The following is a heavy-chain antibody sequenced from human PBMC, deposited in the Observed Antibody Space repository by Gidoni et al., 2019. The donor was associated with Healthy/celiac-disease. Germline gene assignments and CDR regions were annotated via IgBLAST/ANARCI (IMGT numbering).Heavy chain of an antibody. CDR3: ARGGQYYGSGSYYLGLDY. Sequence: QVQLVESGGGLVKPGGSLRLSCAASGFTFSDYYMSWIRQAPGKGLEWVSYISSSSSYTNYADSVKGRFTISRDNAKNSLYLQMNSLRAEDTAVYYCARGGQYYGSGSYYLGLDYWGQGTLVTVSS. J-gene: IGHJ4*02. V-gene: IGHV3-11*06. CDR1: GFTFSDYY. CDR2: ISSSSSYT. D-gene: IGHD3-10*01.